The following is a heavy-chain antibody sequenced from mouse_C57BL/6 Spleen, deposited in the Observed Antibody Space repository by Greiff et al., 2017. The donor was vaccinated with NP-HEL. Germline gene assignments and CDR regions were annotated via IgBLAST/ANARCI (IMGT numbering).Heavy chain of an antibody. CDR3: ARSPHYYYGSSYRYWYFDV. D-gene: IGHD1-1*01. V-gene: IGHV1-81*01. CDR2: IYPRSGNT. Sequence: VQLQQSGAELARPGASVKLSCKASGYTFTSYGISWVKQRTGQGLEWIGEIYPRSGNTYYNEKFKGKATLTADKSSSTAYMELRSLTSEDSAVYFCARSPHYYYGSSYRYWYFDVWGTGTTVTVSS. J-gene: IGHJ1*03. CDR1: GYTFTSYG.